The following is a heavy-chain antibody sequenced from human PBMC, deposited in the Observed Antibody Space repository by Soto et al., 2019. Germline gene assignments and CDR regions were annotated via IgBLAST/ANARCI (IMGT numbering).Heavy chain of an antibody. CDR3: ARDKITGLFDY. D-gene: IGHD2-8*02. CDR1: GGSISSSSYY. Sequence: SETLSLTCTVSGGSISSSSYYWGWIRQSPGKGLEWIGSIFYSGRTYFAPSLKSRLSMSVDTSRNHVALHLTSVTAADTAVYYCARDKITGLFDYWGQGTLVTVSS. CDR2: IFYSGRT. V-gene: IGHV4-39*02. J-gene: IGHJ4*02.